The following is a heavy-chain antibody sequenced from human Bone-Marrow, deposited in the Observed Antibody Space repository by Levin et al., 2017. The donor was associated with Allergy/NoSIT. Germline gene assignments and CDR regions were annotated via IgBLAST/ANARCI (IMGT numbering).Heavy chain of an antibody. CDR2: ILPDDSYT. Sequence: PGESLKISCQASGYNFTRYWIGWVRQMPGKGLEWMGIILPDDSYTKYSPTFQGQVTISADKSINTAYVEGSSLKASDSAKYYCARHNRPFYSSASPFDLWGRGTLLTVSS. CDR1: GYNFTRYW. D-gene: IGHD3-10*01. V-gene: IGHV5-51*01. J-gene: IGHJ2*01. CDR3: ARHNRPFYSSASPFDL.